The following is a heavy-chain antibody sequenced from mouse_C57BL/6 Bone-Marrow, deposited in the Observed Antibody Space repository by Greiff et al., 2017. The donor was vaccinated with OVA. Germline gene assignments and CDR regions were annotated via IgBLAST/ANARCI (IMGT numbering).Heavy chain of an antibody. V-gene: IGHV5-16*01. J-gene: IGHJ1*03. CDR2: INYDGSST. D-gene: IGHD4-1*01. CDR1: VFTFSDYY. Sequence: EVKLVESEGGLVQPGSSMKLSCPASVFTFSDYYMAWVRQVPEKGLEWVANINYDGSSTYYLDSLKSRFIISRDNAKNILYLQMSSLKSEDTATYYCARDGDWDWYFDVWGTGTTVTVSS. CDR3: ARDGDWDWYFDV.